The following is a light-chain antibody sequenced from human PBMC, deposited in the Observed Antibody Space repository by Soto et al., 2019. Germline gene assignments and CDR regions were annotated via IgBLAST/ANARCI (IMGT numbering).Light chain of an antibody. CDR3: QQYSSYWT. Sequence: DIQMTQSPSTLSASVGDRVTITCRASQSISSWLAWYQQKPGKAPKLLIYDTSSLESGVPSRFSGSGSGTEFTLTISSLQPDDFEIYYCQQYSSYWTFGQGTKVDIK. V-gene: IGKV1-5*01. CDR2: DTS. CDR1: QSISSW. J-gene: IGKJ1*01.